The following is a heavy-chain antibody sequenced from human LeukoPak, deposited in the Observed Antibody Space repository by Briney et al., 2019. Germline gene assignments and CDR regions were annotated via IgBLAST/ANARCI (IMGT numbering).Heavy chain of an antibody. Sequence: GGSLRLSCAASGFTVSSNYMSWVRQAPGKGREWVSVIYSGGSTYYADSGKGRFTISRHNSKKKLYLKMHNLRAEDTAVYFCARVRWEPPGNAFDIWGQGTMVTVSS. D-gene: IGHD1-26*01. J-gene: IGHJ3*02. CDR2: IYSGGST. CDR1: GFTVSSNY. CDR3: ARVRWEPPGNAFDI. V-gene: IGHV3-53*04.